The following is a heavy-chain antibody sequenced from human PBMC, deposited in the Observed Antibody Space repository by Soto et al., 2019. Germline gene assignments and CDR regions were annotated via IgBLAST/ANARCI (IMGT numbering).Heavy chain of an antibody. V-gene: IGHV3-23*01. CDR3: AGRYCTNGVCYTTYYYYMDV. Sequence: EVQLLESGGGLVQPGGSLRLSCAASGFTFSSYAMSWVRQAPGKGLEWVSTITTSGGSTYYADSVKGRFTISRDNSKNTLYLQMNSLRAEDTAVYYCAGRYCTNGVCYTTYYYYMDVWGKGTTVTVSS. CDR1: GFTFSSYA. J-gene: IGHJ6*03. D-gene: IGHD2-8*01. CDR2: ITTSGGST.